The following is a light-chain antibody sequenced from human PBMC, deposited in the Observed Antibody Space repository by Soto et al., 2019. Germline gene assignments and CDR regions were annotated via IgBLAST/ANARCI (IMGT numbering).Light chain of an antibody. Sequence: QSALTQPRSVSASPGQSVTISCTGTSSDVGGYNYVSWYQQHPGKAPKLMIYDVSKRPSGVPDRFSGSKSGTTASLTISGLQAEDEGDYHCSSYAGSYTLVFGGGTQLTVL. CDR2: DVS. J-gene: IGLJ2*01. CDR3: SSYAGSYTLV. V-gene: IGLV2-11*01. CDR1: SSDVGGYNY.